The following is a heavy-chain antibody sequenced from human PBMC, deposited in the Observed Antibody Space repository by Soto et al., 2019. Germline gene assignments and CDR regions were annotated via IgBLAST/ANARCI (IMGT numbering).Heavy chain of an antibody. D-gene: IGHD6-13*01. Sequence: GASVEVSCKASGYTFTGYVISGVRHAPGQGLGWMGWISAYNGNTNYAQKLQGRVTMTTDTSTSTAYMELRSLRSDDTAVYYCARSGGIAAAGDYAGMNYYMDVWGKGTTVTVSS. CDR3: ARSGGIAAAGDYAGMNYYMDV. CDR1: GYTFTGYV. V-gene: IGHV1-18*01. CDR2: ISAYNGNT. J-gene: IGHJ6*03.